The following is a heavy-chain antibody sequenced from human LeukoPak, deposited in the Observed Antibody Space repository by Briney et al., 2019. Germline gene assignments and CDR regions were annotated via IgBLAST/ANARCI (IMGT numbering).Heavy chain of an antibody. CDR1: GGSISTYD. CDR2: IYYSGYT. J-gene: IGHJ5*02. Sequence: SETLSLTCTVSGGSISTYDWSWIRRPPGRGREWIGYIYYSGYTNYNPSLKSRVTISVDTSKNQFSLKLSSVTAADTAVYYCARTTEDCNSASCYQYCFDPWGQGTLVTVSS. D-gene: IGHD2-2*01. V-gene: IGHV4-59*01. CDR3: ARTTEDCNSASCYQYCFDP.